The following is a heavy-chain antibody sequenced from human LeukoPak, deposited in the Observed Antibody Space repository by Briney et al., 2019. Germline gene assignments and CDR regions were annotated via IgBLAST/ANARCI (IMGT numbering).Heavy chain of an antibody. D-gene: IGHD6-19*01. CDR2: MNPNSGNT. CDR1: GYTFTSYD. Sequence: ASVKVSCKASGYTFTSYDINWVRQATGQGLEWMGWMNPNSGNTGYAQKLQGRVTMTRNTSMSTAYMELSSLRSEDTAVYYCARLSSGWYTDDAFDIWSQGTMVTVSS. V-gene: IGHV1-8*01. CDR3: ARLSSGWYTDDAFDI. J-gene: IGHJ3*02.